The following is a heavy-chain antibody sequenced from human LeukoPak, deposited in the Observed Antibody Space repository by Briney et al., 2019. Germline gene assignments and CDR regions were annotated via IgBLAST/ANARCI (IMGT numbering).Heavy chain of an antibody. V-gene: IGHV3-21*01. CDR2: ISTTSSYI. D-gene: IGHD6-19*01. CDR3: ARDRLLITVAGTVAQ. J-gene: IGHJ4*02. CDR1: GFSFSTYA. Sequence: GGSLRLSCAASGFSFSTYAISWVRQAPGKGLEWVSCISTTSSYIFYADSVRGRFTISRDNSKNTLYLQLNSLRHEATAVYYCARDRLLITVAGTVAQWGRGTLVTVSS.